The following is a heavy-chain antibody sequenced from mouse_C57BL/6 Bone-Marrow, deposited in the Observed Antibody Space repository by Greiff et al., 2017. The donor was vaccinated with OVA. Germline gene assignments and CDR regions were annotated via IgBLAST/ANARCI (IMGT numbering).Heavy chain of an antibody. CDR1: GYTFTDYY. V-gene: IGHV1-26*01. D-gene: IGHD1-1*01. Sequence: VQLQQSGPELVKPGASVKISCKASGYTFTDYYMNWVKQSHGKSLEWIGDINPNNGGTSYNQKFKGKATLTVDKSSSTAYMELRSLTSEDSAVYYCARTHYYGSYWYFDVWGTGTTVTVSS. CDR2: INPNNGGT. J-gene: IGHJ1*03. CDR3: ARTHYYGSYWYFDV.